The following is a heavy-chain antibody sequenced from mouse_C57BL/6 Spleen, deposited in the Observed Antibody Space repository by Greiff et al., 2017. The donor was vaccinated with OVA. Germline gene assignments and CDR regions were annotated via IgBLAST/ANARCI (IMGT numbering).Heavy chain of an antibody. CDR3: ARSRDGHLGYFDV. D-gene: IGHD3-3*01. J-gene: IGHJ1*03. V-gene: IGHV1-69*01. CDR2: IDPSDSYT. CDR1: GYTFTSYW. Sequence: QVQLQQPGAELVMPGASVKLSCKASGYTFTSYWMHWVKQRPGQGLEWIGEIDPSDSYTNYNQKFKGKSTLTVDKSSSPAYMQLSSLTSEDSAVYYCARSRDGHLGYFDVWGTGTTVTVSS.